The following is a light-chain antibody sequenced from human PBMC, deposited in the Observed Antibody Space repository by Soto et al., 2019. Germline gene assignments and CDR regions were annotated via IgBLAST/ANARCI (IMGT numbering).Light chain of an antibody. CDR3: QQHNNWWP. Sequence: DIQMSQSPSTLSASVGDRVTITCRASQTVRTCLAWYQQKPGKAPKLLIFPASTLESGVPSRFSGSGSGTEFTLTISSLQSEDFGAYYCQQHNNWWPFGQGTKVDIK. CDR1: QTVRTC. J-gene: IGKJ1*01. V-gene: IGKV1-5*03. CDR2: PAS.